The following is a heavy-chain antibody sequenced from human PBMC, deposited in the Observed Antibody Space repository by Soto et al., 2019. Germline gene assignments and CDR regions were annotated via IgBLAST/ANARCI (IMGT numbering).Heavy chain of an antibody. CDR3: ARHEYYHSSGYYGYYFDY. Sequence: QLQLQESGPGLVKPSETLSLTCTVSGGSISSSSYYWGWIRQPPGKGLEWIGSIYYSGSTYYNPSLKSRVTISVDTSKNQFSLKLSSVTAADTAVYYCARHEYYHSSGYYGYYFDYCGQGTLVTVSS. J-gene: IGHJ4*02. CDR1: GGSISSSSYY. D-gene: IGHD3-22*01. V-gene: IGHV4-39*01. CDR2: IYYSGST.